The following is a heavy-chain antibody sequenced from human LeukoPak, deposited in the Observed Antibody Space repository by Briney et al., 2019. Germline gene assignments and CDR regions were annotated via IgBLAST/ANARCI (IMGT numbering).Heavy chain of an antibody. D-gene: IGHD5-24*01. CDR2: ISSSSSYV. Sequence: GGSLRLSCAASGFTFSSYSMNWVRQAPGKGLEWVSSISSSSSYVYYADSVKGRFTIYRDNAKNSLYLQMNSLRAEDQAVLYCGKEKRSIFYYWGPGTLVTVSS. J-gene: IGHJ4*02. CDR3: GKEKRSIFYY. V-gene: IGHV3-21*01. CDR1: GFTFSSYS.